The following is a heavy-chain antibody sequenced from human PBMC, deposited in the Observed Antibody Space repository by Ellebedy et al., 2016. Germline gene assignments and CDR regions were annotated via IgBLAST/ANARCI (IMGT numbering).Heavy chain of an antibody. J-gene: IGHJ4*02. CDR2: TYYRSKWNN. V-gene: IGHV6-1*01. D-gene: IGHD3-10*01. CDR3: ARSSGRVDS. CDR1: GDSVSSNSAT. Sequence: SETLSLXCAISGDSVSSNSATWNWIRQSPSRGLEWLGRTYYRSKWNNDYAVSVKSRIAINPDTSKSQVSLQLNSVTPEDTAVYYCARSSGRVDSWGQGTLVTVSS.